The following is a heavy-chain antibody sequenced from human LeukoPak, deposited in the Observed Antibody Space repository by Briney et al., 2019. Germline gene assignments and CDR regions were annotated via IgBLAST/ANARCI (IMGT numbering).Heavy chain of an antibody. CDR3: ARDLIVGTTIRYYFDY. CDR1: GFTFSYYS. V-gene: IGHV3-48*01. Sequence: GGSLRLSCAASGFTFSYYSMNWVRQAPGKGLEWVSYISDSSDTMYYADSVKGRFTISGDNAKNSLYPQMNSLRAEDTAVYYCARDLIVGTTIRYYFDYWGQGTLVTVSS. D-gene: IGHD1-26*01. CDR2: ISDSSDTM. J-gene: IGHJ4*02.